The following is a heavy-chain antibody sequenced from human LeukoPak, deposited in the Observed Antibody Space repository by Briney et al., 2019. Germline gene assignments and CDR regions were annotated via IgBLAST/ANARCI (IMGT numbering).Heavy chain of an antibody. D-gene: IGHD2-2*01. V-gene: IGHV3-33*01. CDR1: GFTFSSHG. J-gene: IGHJ4*02. Sequence: PGGSLRLSCAACGFTFSSHGMHWIRQAPGKGLEWLAVIRSDGADNYVVDSVKGRFIISRDNSKNTLYLQTSSLRAEDTAFYYCARGCGGSTTCYIIDYWGQGTLVTVSS. CDR3: ARGCGGSTTCYIIDY. CDR2: IRSDGADN.